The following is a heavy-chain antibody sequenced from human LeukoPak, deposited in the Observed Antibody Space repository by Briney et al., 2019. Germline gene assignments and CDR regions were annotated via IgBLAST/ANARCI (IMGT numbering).Heavy chain of an antibody. J-gene: IGHJ4*02. CDR1: GFIFSSYS. Sequence: GGSLRLSCAVSGFIFSSYSMNWVRQAPGKGLEWVSSISTSSIYIYYADSVKGRFTISRDNAKNSLYLQMNSLRAEDTAVYYCIPANRGPSPLSDYWGQGTLVTVSS. V-gene: IGHV3-21*01. CDR2: ISTSSIYI. D-gene: IGHD2/OR15-2a*01. CDR3: IPANRGPSPLSDY.